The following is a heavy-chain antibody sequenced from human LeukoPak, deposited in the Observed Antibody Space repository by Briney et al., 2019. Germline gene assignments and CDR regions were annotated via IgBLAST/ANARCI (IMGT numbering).Heavy chain of an antibody. CDR2: ISGSGGST. CDR1: GFTFSSYA. V-gene: IGHV3-23*01. Sequence: GGSLRLSCAASGFTFSSYAMSWVRQAPGKGLEWVSAISGSGGSTYYADSVKGRFTISRDNSKNTPYLQMNSLRAEDTAVYYCAKDRRIAVNFHFDYWGQGTLVTVSS. D-gene: IGHD6-19*01. CDR3: AKDRRIAVNFHFDY. J-gene: IGHJ4*02.